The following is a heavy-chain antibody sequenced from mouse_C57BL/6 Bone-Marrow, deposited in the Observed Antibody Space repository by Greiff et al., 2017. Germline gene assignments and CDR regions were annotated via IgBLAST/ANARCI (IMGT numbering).Heavy chain of an antibody. J-gene: IGHJ2*01. V-gene: IGHV1-72*01. CDR1: GYTFTSYW. D-gene: IGHD1-1*01. Sequence: VQLQQPGAELVKPGASVKLSCKASGYTFTSYWMHWVKQRPGRGLEWIGRIDPNSGGTKYNEKFKSKATLTVDKPSSTPYMQLSSLTSEDSAVYYCARSGILLLRGGDFYFDYWGQGNTRTVSS. CDR3: ARSGILLLRGGDFYFDY. CDR2: IDPNSGGT.